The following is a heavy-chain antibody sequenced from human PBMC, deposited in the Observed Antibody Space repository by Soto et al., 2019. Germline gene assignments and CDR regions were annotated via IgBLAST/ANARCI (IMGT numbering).Heavy chain of an antibody. Sequence: SETLSLTCTVSGGSISSSSYYWGWIRQPPGKGLEWIGSIYYSGSTYYNPSLKSRVTISVDTSKNQFSLKLSSVTAADTAVYYCARQGGRVAIDYWGQGTLVTVSS. V-gene: IGHV4-39*01. CDR3: ARQGGRVAIDY. D-gene: IGHD3-16*01. J-gene: IGHJ4*02. CDR2: IYYSGST. CDR1: GGSISSSSYY.